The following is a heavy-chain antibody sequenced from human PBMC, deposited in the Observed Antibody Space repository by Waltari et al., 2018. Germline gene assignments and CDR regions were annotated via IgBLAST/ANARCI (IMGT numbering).Heavy chain of an antibody. CDR2: INPNSGGT. D-gene: IGHD4-17*01. J-gene: IGHJ4*02. V-gene: IGHV1-2*06. Sequence: QVQLVQSGSELKKPGASVKVSCKASGYTFTGYYMHWVRQAPGQGLEWMGRINPNSGGTNYAQKFQGRVTMTRDTSISTAYMELSRLRSDDTAVYYCATTLHYYGDYLGFDYWGQGTLVTVSS. CDR1: GYTFTGYY. CDR3: ATTLHYYGDYLGFDY.